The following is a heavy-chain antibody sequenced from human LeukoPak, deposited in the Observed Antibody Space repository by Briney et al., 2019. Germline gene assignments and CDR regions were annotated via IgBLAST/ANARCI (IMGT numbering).Heavy chain of an antibody. D-gene: IGHD6-13*01. CDR2: MSGSGGRT. CDR1: GFTFDTYA. V-gene: IGHV3-23*01. CDR3: AKGGSSWNVDY. J-gene: IGHJ4*02. Sequence: GGSLRLSCAASGFTFDTYAMSWVRQAPGKGLEWVSTMSGSGGRTFYGDSVKGRFTISRDRSKNTLYLQMNSLRPEDTAVYYCAKGGSSWNVDYWGQGTLVTVSS.